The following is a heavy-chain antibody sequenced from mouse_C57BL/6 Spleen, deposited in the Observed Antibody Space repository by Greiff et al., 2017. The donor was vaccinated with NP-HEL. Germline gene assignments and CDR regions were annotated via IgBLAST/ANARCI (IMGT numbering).Heavy chain of an antibody. D-gene: IGHD1-1*01. CDR2: IDPSDSYT. CDR1: GYTFTSYW. Sequence: QVQLQQPGAELVKPGASVKLSCKASGYTFTSYWMQWVKQRPGQGLEWIGEIDPSDSYTNYNQKFKGKATLTVDTSSSTAYMQRSSLTSEDSAVYYCARGYGSSFYAMDYWGQGTSVTVSS. CDR3: ARGYGSSFYAMDY. V-gene: IGHV1-50*01. J-gene: IGHJ4*01.